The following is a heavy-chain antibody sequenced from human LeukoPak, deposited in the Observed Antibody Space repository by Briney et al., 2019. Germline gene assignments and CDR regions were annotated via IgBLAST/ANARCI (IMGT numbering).Heavy chain of an antibody. J-gene: IGHJ4*02. CDR2: IYTSGST. Sequence: SETLSLTCTVSGGSISSGSYYWSWIRQPAGKGLEWIGRIYTSGSTNYNPSLTSRVTISVDTSKNQFSLKLSSVTAADTAVYYCARANARGWDKYYFDYWGQGTLVTVSS. CDR1: GGSISSGSYY. CDR3: ARANARGWDKYYFDY. V-gene: IGHV4-61*02. D-gene: IGHD6-19*01.